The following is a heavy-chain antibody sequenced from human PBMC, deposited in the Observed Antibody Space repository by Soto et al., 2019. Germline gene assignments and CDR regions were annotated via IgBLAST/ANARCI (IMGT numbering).Heavy chain of an antibody. J-gene: IGHJ5*02. D-gene: IGHD3-3*01. CDR2: INHTGGT. CDR3: ATRITVFGLLIPPLDP. CDR1: GGSVNGYY. V-gene: IGHV4-34*01. Sequence: SETLSLTCAVYGGSVNGYYWNWIRQPPGKGLEWIGEINHTGGTHYNPSLKSRATMSVDTSKNQFSLRLSSVTAADTAIYYCATRITVFGLLIPPLDPWGEGTQVTVYS.